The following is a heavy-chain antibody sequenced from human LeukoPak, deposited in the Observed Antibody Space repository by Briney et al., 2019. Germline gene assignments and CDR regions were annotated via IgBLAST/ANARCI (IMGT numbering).Heavy chain of an antibody. J-gene: IGHJ4*02. CDR2: IYYSGST. CDR1: GGSIGSYY. Sequence: SETLSLTCTVSGGSIGSYYWSWIRQPPGKGLEWIGYIYYSGSTNYNPSLKSRVTISVDTSKNQFSLKLSSVTAADTAVYYCARLRPRLRFLEWLFDYWGQGTLVTVSS. D-gene: IGHD3-3*01. V-gene: IGHV4-59*01. CDR3: ARLRPRLRFLEWLFDY.